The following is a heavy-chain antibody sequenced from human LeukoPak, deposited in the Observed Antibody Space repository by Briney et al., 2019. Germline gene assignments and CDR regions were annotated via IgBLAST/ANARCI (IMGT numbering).Heavy chain of an antibody. D-gene: IGHD5-18*01. CDR1: GFTFSSYD. CDR2: IGTAGDT. V-gene: IGHV3-13*01. CDR3: ARASQLTWIPDY. J-gene: IGHJ4*02. Sequence: PGGSLRLSCAPSGFTFSSYDMHGVRQATEKGREWVSAIGTAGDTYYPGSVKGRFTISRENAKNSLYLQMNSLRAGDTAVYYCARASQLTWIPDYWGQGTLVTVSS.